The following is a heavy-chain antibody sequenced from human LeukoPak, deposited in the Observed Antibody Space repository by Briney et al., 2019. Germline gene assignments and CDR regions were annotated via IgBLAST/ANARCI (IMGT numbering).Heavy chain of an antibody. CDR2: MNPNSGIT. V-gene: IGHV1-8*01. CDR3: SRGLYYYDSNGRTLYAY. CDR1: GYTFISYD. J-gene: IGHJ4*02. Sequence: AAVKVSCKASGYTFISYDINWVRQATGQGLEWVGWMNPNSGITGYAQKFQARVTMTRNTSISTAYMELVSLKSEYTAEYYCSRGLYYYDSNGRTLYAYWGQGTLVTVSS. D-gene: IGHD3-22*01.